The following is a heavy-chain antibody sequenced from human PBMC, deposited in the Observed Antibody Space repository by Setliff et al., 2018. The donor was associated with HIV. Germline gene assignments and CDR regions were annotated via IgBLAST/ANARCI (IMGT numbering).Heavy chain of an antibody. CDR1: GDSISSSSYY. D-gene: IGHD3-22*01. J-gene: IGHJ4*02. V-gene: IGHV4-39*01. CDR3: ASLPPLYDSSGYYFDY. CDR2: IYYSGST. Sequence: ETLSLTCSVSGDSISSSSYYWGWIRQPPGKGLEWIGSIYYSGSTYYNPSLNSRVTISVDAFKNQFSLKLSSVTAADTAVYYCASLPPLYDSSGYYFDYWGQGTLVTVSS.